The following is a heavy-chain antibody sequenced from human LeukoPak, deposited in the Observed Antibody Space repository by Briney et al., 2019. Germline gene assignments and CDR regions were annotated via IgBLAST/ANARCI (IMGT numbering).Heavy chain of an antibody. CDR2: IKFDGSEK. J-gene: IGHJ5*02. CDR3: VGARSSLWSRQVSIWFDP. CDR1: GFTFSHHW. V-gene: IGHV3-7*01. D-gene: IGHD2-2*01. Sequence: GGSLRLSCSGSGFTFSHHWMTWVRQAPGKGLEWVANIKFDGSEKFYGDSVKGRFTISRDNAKNSLYLQMNSLRAEDTATYFCVGARSSLWSRQVSIWFDPWGQGTLVTVSS.